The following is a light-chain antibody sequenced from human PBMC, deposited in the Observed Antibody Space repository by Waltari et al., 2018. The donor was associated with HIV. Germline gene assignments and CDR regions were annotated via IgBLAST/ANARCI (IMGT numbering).Light chain of an antibody. J-gene: IGLJ3*02. CDR2: EAT. V-gene: IGLV2-8*01. Sequence: QSALTQPPSASGSPGQSVTISCSGTISDVVGYNYVSWYQQYPGKAPKLMIYEATKRPSGLPDRFSGSKSDNTASLTVSGLQAEEEADYYCSAYAGSNNWVFGGGTKLTVL. CDR1: ISDVVGYNY. CDR3: SAYAGSNNWV.